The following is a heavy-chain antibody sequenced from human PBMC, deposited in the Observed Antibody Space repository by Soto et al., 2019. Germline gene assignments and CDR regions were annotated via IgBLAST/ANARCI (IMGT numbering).Heavy chain of an antibody. CDR2: IYYSGST. V-gene: IGHV4-31*03. CDR1: GGSISSGGYY. Sequence: SETLSLTCTVSGGSISSGGYYWTWIRQYPGKGLEWIGYIYYSGSTHYNPSLKRRITISVDKSKNQFSLKLTSMTAADTAVYYCASGQRSPYFDCWGQGTLVTVSS. D-gene: IGHD5-12*01. CDR3: ASGQRSPYFDC. J-gene: IGHJ4*02.